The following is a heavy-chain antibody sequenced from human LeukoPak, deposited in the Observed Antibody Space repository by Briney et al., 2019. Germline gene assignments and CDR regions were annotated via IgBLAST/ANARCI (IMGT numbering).Heavy chain of an antibody. Sequence: GESLKISCKGTEYSFTSYWIGWMRQMPGKGLEWMGLIYPGDYDTRYRASFQAQVTISADKSISTAYLQWSSLKASDTAMYYCAKVTTGNWFDPWGQGTLVTVSS. CDR1: EYSFTSYW. D-gene: IGHD4-11*01. J-gene: IGHJ5*02. V-gene: IGHV5-51*01. CDR3: AKVTTGNWFDP. CDR2: IYPGDYDT.